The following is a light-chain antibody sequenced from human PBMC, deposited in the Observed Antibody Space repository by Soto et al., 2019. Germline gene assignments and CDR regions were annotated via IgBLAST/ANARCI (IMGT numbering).Light chain of an antibody. CDR1: QSIRNNY. J-gene: IGKJ4*01. CDR2: DAS. Sequence: EIVLTQSPDTLSLSPGGSAAISCRASQSIRNNYLAWYQQKPGQAPRFLIYDASTRATGIPDRFSGSGSGTDFTLTISRLEPEDVAVYYCQQYGTSPLTFGGGTKVEIK. CDR3: QQYGTSPLT. V-gene: IGKV3-20*01.